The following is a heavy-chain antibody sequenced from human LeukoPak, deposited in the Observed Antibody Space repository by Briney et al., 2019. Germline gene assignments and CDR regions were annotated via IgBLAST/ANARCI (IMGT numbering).Heavy chain of an antibody. J-gene: IGHJ4*02. CDR2: MNPNSGNT. Sequence: ASVKVSCKASGYTFTSYDINWVRQATGQGLEWMGWMNPNSGNTGYAQKFQGRVTMTRNTSISTAYMELSSLRSEDTAVCYCARPGSTLGDFDYWGQGTLVTVSS. CDR3: ARPGSTLGDFDY. D-gene: IGHD3-16*01. CDR1: GYTFTSYD. V-gene: IGHV1-8*01.